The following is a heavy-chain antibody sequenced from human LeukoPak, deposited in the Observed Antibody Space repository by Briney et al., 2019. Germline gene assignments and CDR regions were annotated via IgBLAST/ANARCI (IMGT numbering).Heavy chain of an antibody. J-gene: IGHJ4*02. CDR3: AGLVGRYSSGLYYYYFDY. D-gene: IGHD3-22*01. CDR1: GDSINSLDL. V-gene: IGHV4-4*02. CDR2: MYLSGTT. Sequence: SGTLSLTCTVSGDSINSLDLWSWVRQPPGKGLERIGEMYLSGTTHSNPSVKSRVTISIDKSKNQFFLNLSSVTAADTAVYYCAGLVGRYSSGLYYYYFDYWGQGTLVTVSS.